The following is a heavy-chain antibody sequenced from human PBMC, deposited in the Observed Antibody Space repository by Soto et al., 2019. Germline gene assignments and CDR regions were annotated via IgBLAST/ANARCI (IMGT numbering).Heavy chain of an antibody. CDR3: AKDYFYGPTSYYGVDV. CDR1: GFTFSSYA. J-gene: IGHJ6*02. V-gene: IGHV3-23*01. CDR2: ISGSGGST. Sequence: PGGSLRLSCAASGFTFSSYAMSSVRQAPGKGLEWVSGISGSGGSTYYAGSVKGRFTISRDNSKNTLYLQMNSLRAEDTAVYYCAKDYFYGPTSYYGVDVWGQETTVTVSS. D-gene: IGHD3-10*01.